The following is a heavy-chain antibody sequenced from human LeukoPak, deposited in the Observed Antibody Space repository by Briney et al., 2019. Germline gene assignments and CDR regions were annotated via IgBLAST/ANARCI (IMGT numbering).Heavy chain of an antibody. Sequence: TSETLSLTCAVYGGSFSNYYWSWIRQPPGKGLEWIGEINDSGRINYNPSLLSRLTVSVDPSKNQFSLSLTSVTATNTAVYYCARRWNYGRNYYIDVWGKGATVSVSS. CDR1: GGSFSNYY. J-gene: IGHJ6*03. CDR3: ARRWNYGRNYYIDV. V-gene: IGHV4-34*01. CDR2: INDSGRI. D-gene: IGHD1-7*01.